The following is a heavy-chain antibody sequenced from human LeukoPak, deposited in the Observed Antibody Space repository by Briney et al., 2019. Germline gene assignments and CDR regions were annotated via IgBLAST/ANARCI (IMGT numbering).Heavy chain of an antibody. Sequence: SVKVSCKASGGTFSSYAISWVRQAPGQGLEWMGGIIPIFGTANYAQKFQGRVTITADESTSTAYMELSSLRSEDTAVYYCARYSVGYEEGQYYMDVWGKGTTVTVSS. CDR3: ARYSVGYEEGQYYMDV. CDR2: IIPIFGTA. J-gene: IGHJ6*03. V-gene: IGHV1-69*13. D-gene: IGHD6-25*01. CDR1: GGTFSSYA.